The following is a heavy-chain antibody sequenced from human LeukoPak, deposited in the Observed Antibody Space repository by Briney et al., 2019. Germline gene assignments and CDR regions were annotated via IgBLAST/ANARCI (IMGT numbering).Heavy chain of an antibody. CDR2: ISGSGGST. V-gene: IGHV3-23*01. CDR1: GFTFSSYA. CDR3: AKIPYSSGWVQNWFDH. Sequence: PGGSLRLSCAASGFTFSSYAMSWVRQAPGKGLEWVSAISGSGGSTYYADSVKGRFTISRDNSKNTLYLQMNSLRAEDTAVYYCAKIPYSSGWVQNWFDHWGQGTLVTVSS. D-gene: IGHD6-19*01. J-gene: IGHJ5*02.